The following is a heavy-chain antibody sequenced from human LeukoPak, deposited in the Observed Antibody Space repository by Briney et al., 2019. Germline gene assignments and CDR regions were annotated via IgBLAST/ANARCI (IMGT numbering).Heavy chain of an antibody. Sequence: ASVKVSCKASGYTFTGYYMHWVRQAPGQGLEWMGIINPSGGSTSYAQKFQGRVTMARDTSTSTVYMELSSLRSEDTAVYYCARVRRCCSNGVCYDYGMDVWGQGTKVTVSS. J-gene: IGHJ6*02. CDR2: INPSGGST. D-gene: IGHD2-8*01. CDR3: ARVRRCCSNGVCYDYGMDV. V-gene: IGHV1-46*01. CDR1: GYTFTGYY.